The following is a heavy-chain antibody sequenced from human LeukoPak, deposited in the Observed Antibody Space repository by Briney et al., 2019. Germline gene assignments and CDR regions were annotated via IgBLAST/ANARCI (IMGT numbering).Heavy chain of an antibody. J-gene: IGHJ4*02. CDR2: INPSGSST. D-gene: IGHD3-10*01. V-gene: IGHV1-46*01. CDR1: GYSFTSHY. CDR3: ARDHELWSLDY. Sequence: ASVKVSCKASGYSFTSHYMHWVRQAPGQGLEWLGLINPSGSSTLYAQSFQDRVTMTRDMSTGTVYVELSSLTSEDTAVYYCARDHELWSLDYWGQGTLVIVSS.